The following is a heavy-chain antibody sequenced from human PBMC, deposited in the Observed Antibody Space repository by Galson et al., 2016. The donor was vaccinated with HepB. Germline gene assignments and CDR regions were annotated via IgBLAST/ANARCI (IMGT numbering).Heavy chain of an antibody. CDR1: GFTFSSYG. CDR3: ARVDPYYDFWSGYSPNYYYYGMDV. J-gene: IGHJ6*02. V-gene: IGHV3-33*01. CDR2: IWYDGSNK. D-gene: IGHD3-3*01. Sequence: SLRLSCAASGFTFSSYGMHWVRQAPGKGLEWVAVIWYDGSNKYYADSVKGRFTISRDNSKNTLYLQMNSLRAEDTAVYYCARVDPYYDFWSGYSPNYYYYGMDVWGQGTTVTVSS.